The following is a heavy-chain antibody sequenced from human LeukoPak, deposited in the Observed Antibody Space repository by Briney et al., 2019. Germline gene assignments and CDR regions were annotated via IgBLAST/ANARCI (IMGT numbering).Heavy chain of an antibody. CDR1: GYTLTELS. V-gene: IGHV1-24*01. D-gene: IGHD3-22*01. J-gene: IGHJ4*02. Sequence: AASVKVSCKVSGYTLTELSMHWVRQAPGKGLEWMGGFDPEDGGTIYAQKFQGRVTMTEDTSTDTAYMELSSLRSEDTAVYYCATLPDYYDSSGSRPDDYWGQGTLVTVSS. CDR2: FDPEDGGT. CDR3: ATLPDYYDSSGSRPDDY.